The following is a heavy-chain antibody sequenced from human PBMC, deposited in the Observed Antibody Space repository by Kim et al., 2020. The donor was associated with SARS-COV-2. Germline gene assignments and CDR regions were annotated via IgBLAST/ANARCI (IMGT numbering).Heavy chain of an antibody. J-gene: IGHJ4*02. Sequence: YNPSLKSRVTISVDTSKNQFSLKLSSVTAADTAVYYCARGGWSGYYSFDDWGQGTLVTVSS. CDR3: ARGGWSGYYSFDD. V-gene: IGHV4-34*01. D-gene: IGHD3-3*01.